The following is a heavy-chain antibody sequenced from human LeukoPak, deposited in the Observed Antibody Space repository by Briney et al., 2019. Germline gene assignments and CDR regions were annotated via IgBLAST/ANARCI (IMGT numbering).Heavy chain of an antibody. CDR1: GFIFSSYA. CDR3: AKERDTAMVTIDY. D-gene: IGHD5-18*01. V-gene: IGHV3-23*01. CDR2: ISGSGGST. J-gene: IGHJ4*02. Sequence: GGSLRLSCAASGFIFSSYAMSWVRQAPGKGLEWVSTISGSGGSTYYADSVKGRFTISRDNSKNTVYLQMNSLRAEDTAVYYCAKERDTAMVTIDYWGQGTLVTVSS.